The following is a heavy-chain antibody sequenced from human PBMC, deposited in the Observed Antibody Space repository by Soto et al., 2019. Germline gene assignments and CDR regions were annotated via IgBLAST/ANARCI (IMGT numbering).Heavy chain of an antibody. CDR3: ARLGELERPAPGAFDI. J-gene: IGHJ3*02. D-gene: IGHD1-1*01. Sequence: PGGSLRLSCAASGFTCSSYWMSWVRQAPGNGLEWVANIKQDGSEKYYVDSVKGRFTISRDNAKNSLYLQMNSLRAEDTAVYYCARLGELERPAPGAFDIWGQGTMVTVSS. V-gene: IGHV3-7*01. CDR1: GFTCSSYW. CDR2: IKQDGSEK.